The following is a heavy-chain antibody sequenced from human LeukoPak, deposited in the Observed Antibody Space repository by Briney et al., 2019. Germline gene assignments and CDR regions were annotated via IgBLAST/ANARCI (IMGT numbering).Heavy chain of an antibody. D-gene: IGHD5-24*01. Sequence: PGGSLRLSCAASGFRFDGYAMHWVRQAPGEGLEWVSGISWNSDSIGYADSVKGRFTISRDNAKNSLYLQMNSLRAEDMALYYCAKADRRDGSFDYWGQGTLVTVSS. V-gene: IGHV3-9*03. CDR3: AKADRRDGSFDY. CDR2: ISWNSDSI. CDR1: GFRFDGYA. J-gene: IGHJ4*02.